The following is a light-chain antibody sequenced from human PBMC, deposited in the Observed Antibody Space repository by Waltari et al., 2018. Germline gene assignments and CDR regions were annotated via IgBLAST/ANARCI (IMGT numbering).Light chain of an antibody. Sequence: SYELAQPPSVSVSPGPTASITCSGNTLGDKNICWYQQKPGRSPVLVIFQDDKRPSGIPERFSGSNSENTATLIISATQAMDEADYYCQAWDRSAGVFGGGTKLTVL. CDR2: QDD. J-gene: IGLJ2*01. CDR3: QAWDRSAGV. CDR1: TLGDKN. V-gene: IGLV3-1*01.